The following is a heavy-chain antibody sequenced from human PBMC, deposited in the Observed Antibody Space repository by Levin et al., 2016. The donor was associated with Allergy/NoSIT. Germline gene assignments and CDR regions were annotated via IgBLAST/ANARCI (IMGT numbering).Heavy chain of an antibody. Sequence: WIRQPPGKGLEWVSNIRDSGDNTYYADSVRGRFTISRDNSKNTLYLQMNSLRAEDTAIYYCAKLQYWLTGTFDPWGQGTLVTVSS. V-gene: IGHV3-23*01. CDR3: AKLQYWLTGTFDP. CDR2: IRDSGDNT. J-gene: IGHJ5*02. D-gene: IGHD1-1*01.